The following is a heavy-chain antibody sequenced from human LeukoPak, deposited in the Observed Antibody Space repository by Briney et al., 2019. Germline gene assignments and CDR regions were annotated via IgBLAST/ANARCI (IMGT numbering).Heavy chain of an antibody. CDR1: GGSISIISSSTYY. CDR2: LYYGENS. CDR3: ARQLPTAAADTRGYFDY. Sequence: SETLSLTCTVSGGSISIISSSTYYWGWIRQAPGKGLEWIGSLYYGENSHYNPSLKSRATLSVDTSNNQFSLKLTSVTAADTAVYFCARQLPTAAADTRGYFDYWGQGTVVTVSS. V-gene: IGHV4-39*01. D-gene: IGHD6-25*01. J-gene: IGHJ4*02.